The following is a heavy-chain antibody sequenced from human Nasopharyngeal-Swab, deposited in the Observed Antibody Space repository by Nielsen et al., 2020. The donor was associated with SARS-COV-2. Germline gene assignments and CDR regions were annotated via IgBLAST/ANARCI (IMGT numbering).Heavy chain of an antibody. CDR3: ARDRADSHYYGMDV. V-gene: IGHV3-7*03. Sequence: GGSLRLSCAASGFTFSSYWMSWVRQAPGKGLEWVANIKQDGSEKYYVDSVKGRFTISRDNAKNSLYLQMNSLRSEDTAVYYCARDRADSHYYGMDVWGQGTTVTVSS. D-gene: IGHD3-10*01. J-gene: IGHJ6*02. CDR1: GFTFSSYW. CDR2: IKQDGSEK.